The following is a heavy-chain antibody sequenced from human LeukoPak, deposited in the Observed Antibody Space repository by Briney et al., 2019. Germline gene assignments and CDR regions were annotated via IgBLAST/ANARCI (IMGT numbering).Heavy chain of an antibody. CDR2: IFYSGST. Sequence: SETLSLTCSVSGGSISSSYWSWIRQTPGKGLEWLGFIFYSGSTNYNPSPSLKRRVTISLDTFKNQFSLRLTSVTAADTAVYYCARGQGSSWPFFDYWGQGTLVTVSS. V-gene: IGHV4-59*01. CDR3: ARGQGSSWPFFDY. CDR1: GGSISSSY. J-gene: IGHJ4*02. D-gene: IGHD6-13*01.